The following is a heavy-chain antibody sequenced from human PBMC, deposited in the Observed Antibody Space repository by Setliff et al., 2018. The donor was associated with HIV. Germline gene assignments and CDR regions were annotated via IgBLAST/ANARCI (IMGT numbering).Heavy chain of an antibody. D-gene: IGHD3-10*01. CDR3: ARDNYPSGSLERYYYYYMYV. CDR1: GGTFSSYA. CDR2: IIPIFGTA. Sequence: ASVKVSCKASGGTFSSYAISWVRQAPGQGLEWMGGIIPIFGTANYAQKFQGRVTITTDESTSTAYMELSSLRSEDTAVYYCARDNYPSGSLERYYYYYMYVWGKGTTVTVSS. J-gene: IGHJ6*03. V-gene: IGHV1-69*05.